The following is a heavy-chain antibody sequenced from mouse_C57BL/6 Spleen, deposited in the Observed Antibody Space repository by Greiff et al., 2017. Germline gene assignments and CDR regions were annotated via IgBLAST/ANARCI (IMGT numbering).Heavy chain of an antibody. CDR3: TTLRLPPFAY. CDR1: GFNIKDDY. Sequence: VQLQQSGAELVRPGASVKLSCTASGFNIKDDYMHWVKQRPEQGLEWIGWIDPENGDTAYASKFPGQATIPADTSSNTAYLQLSSLTSEDTAVYYCTTLRLPPFAYWGQGTLVTVSA. V-gene: IGHV14-4*01. J-gene: IGHJ3*01. CDR2: IDPENGDT. D-gene: IGHD2-2*01.